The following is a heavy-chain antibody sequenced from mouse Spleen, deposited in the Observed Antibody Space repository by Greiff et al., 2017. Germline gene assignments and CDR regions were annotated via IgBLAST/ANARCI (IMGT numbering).Heavy chain of an antibody. J-gene: IGHJ3*01. CDR3: ARLGFVYDGYPWFAY. Sequence: QVQLQQPGAELVMPGASVKLSCKASGYTFTSYWMHWVKQRPGQGLEWIGEIDPSDSYTNYNQKFKGKATLTVDKSSSTAYMQLSSLTSEDSAVYYCARLGFVYDGYPWFAYWGQGTLVTVSA. CDR2: IDPSDSYT. CDR1: GYTFTSYW. V-gene: IGHV1-69*01. D-gene: IGHD2-3*01.